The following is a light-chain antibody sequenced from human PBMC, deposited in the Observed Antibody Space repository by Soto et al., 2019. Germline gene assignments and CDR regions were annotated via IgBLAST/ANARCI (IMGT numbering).Light chain of an antibody. J-gene: IGLJ1*01. V-gene: IGLV2-14*02. Sequence: QSVLTQPASVSGSPGQSITISCTGTSSDVGGYNLVSWYQHHPGKAPKLILYEGSKRPSGVSDRFSDSKSGNTASLTISGLQAEDEADYYCSSYTTSSTRVFGTGTKLTVL. CDR2: EGS. CDR1: SSDVGGYNL. CDR3: SSYTTSSTRV.